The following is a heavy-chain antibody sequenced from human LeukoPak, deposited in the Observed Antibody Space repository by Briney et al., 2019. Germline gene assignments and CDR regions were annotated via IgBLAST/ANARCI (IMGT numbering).Heavy chain of an antibody. CDR1: GGSISSGGYY. Sequence: SETLSLTCTVSGGSISSGGYYWSWIRQHPGKGLEWIGYIYYSGSTYYNPSLKSRVTISVDTSKNQFSLKLSSMTAADTAVYYCARAAYYYDSSGYCDYWGQGTLVTVSS. CDR3: ARAAYYYDSSGYCDY. J-gene: IGHJ4*02. CDR2: IYYSGST. V-gene: IGHV4-31*03. D-gene: IGHD3-22*01.